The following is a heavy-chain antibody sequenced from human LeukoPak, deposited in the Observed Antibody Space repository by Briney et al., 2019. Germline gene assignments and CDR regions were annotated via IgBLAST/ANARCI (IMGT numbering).Heavy chain of an antibody. Sequence: GGSLRLSCAASGFTFSSYAMHWVRQAPGKGLEWVSSISSSSSYIYYADSVKGRFTISRDNAKNSLYLQMNSLRAEDTAVYYCARPYGSGSYSHYYYYGMDVWGQGTTVTVSS. J-gene: IGHJ6*02. CDR3: ARPYGSGSYSHYYYYGMDV. CDR2: ISSSSSYI. CDR1: GFTFSSYA. D-gene: IGHD3-10*01. V-gene: IGHV3-21*01.